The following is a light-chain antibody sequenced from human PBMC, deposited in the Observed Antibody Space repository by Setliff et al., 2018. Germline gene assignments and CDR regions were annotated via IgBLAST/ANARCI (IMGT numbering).Light chain of an antibody. V-gene: IGLV2-11*01. CDR2: DVS. Sequence: QSVLTQPRSVSGSPGQSVTISCTGTSSDVGGYNYVSWYQRHPGKAPKLMIYDVSKRPSGVPDRFSGSKSGNTASLTISGLQAEDEADYYCCSYAGSYTYVFGTGTKV. CDR1: SSDVGGYNY. J-gene: IGLJ1*01. CDR3: CSYAGSYTYV.